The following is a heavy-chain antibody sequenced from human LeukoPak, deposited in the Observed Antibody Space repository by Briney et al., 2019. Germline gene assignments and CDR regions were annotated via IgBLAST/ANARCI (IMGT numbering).Heavy chain of an antibody. J-gene: IGHJ3*02. CDR2: IIPIFGTA. CDR3: ARDAGERYYYDSSGYYGDAFDI. D-gene: IGHD3-22*01. Sequence: ASVKVSCKASGGTFSSYAISWVRQAPGQGLEWMGGIIPIFGTANYAQKFQGRVTITTDESTSTAYMELSSLRSEDTAVYYCARDAGERYYYDSSGYYGDAFDIWGQGTMVTVSS. CDR1: GGTFSSYA. V-gene: IGHV1-69*05.